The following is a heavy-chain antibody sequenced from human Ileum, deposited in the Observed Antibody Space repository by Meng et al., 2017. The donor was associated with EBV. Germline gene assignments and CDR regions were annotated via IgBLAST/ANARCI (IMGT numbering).Heavy chain of an antibody. Sequence: RELQESGPGLVKPSETLSLTGTVSGGSISSSSYYWAWIRQPPGEGLEWIGSVVYSGTTYYTSSLKSRVSISVDTSKNQFSLKLSSVTAADTAVYYCARHHHSPTFDYWGQGTLVTVSS. CDR1: GGSISSSSYY. CDR2: VVYSGTT. CDR3: ARHHHSPTFDY. D-gene: IGHD1-14*01. V-gene: IGHV4-39*01. J-gene: IGHJ4*02.